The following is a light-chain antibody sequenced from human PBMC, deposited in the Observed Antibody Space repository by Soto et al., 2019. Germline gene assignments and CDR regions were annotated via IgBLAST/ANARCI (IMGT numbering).Light chain of an antibody. J-gene: IGKJ4*01. CDR1: QSVGSY. V-gene: IGKV3-11*01. Sequence: EIVLLHSPATLSLSGGESATLSCRASQSVGSYLAWYQHKPGQAPSLLISDASNRATGIPARFSGSGSETDFTLTISSLEPEDSAVYYCQQRSNLPSLTFGGGTKVDIK. CDR3: QQRSNLPSLT. CDR2: DAS.